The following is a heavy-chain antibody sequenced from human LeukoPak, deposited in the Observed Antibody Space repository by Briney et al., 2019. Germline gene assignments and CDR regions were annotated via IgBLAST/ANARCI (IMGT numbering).Heavy chain of an antibody. D-gene: IGHD6-19*01. CDR2: ICGSGGCT. Sequence: GSLRLSCEASGFTSNTYAIYWVRQAPGKGLEWVSGICGSGGCTYYADSVKGRFTISRDNSKNTVYLQMNSLTADDTAVYYCAKTTVGYSSGRYPGWPADCWGQGTLVTVSS. J-gene: IGHJ4*02. CDR3: AKTTVGYSSGRYPGWPADC. V-gene: IGHV3-23*01. CDR1: GFTSNTYA.